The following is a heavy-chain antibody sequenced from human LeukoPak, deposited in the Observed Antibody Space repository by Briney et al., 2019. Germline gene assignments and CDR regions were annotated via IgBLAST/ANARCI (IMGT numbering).Heavy chain of an antibody. Sequence: GASVKVSCKASGYTFTSYDINWVRQATGQGLEWMGWMNPNSGNTGYAQKSQGRVTITRNTSISTAYMELSSLRSEDTAAYYCARGFPVGDMDVWGKGTTVTVSS. CDR1: GYTFTSYD. J-gene: IGHJ6*03. CDR3: ARGFPVGDMDV. D-gene: IGHD4-17*01. V-gene: IGHV1-8*03. CDR2: MNPNSGNT.